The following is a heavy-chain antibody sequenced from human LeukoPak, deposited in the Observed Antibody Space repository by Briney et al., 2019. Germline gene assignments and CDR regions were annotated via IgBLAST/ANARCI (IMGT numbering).Heavy chain of an antibody. CDR3: ARVFHDPFWSGYTDAFDI. CDR2: IYYSGST. V-gene: IGHV4-39*01. J-gene: IGHJ3*02. CDR1: GGSISSSSYY. D-gene: IGHD3-3*01. Sequence: SENLSLTCTVSGGSISSSSYYWGWIRQPPGKGLEWIGSIYYSGSTYYNPSLKSRVTISVDTSKNQFSLKLSSVTAADTAVYYCARVFHDPFWSGYTDAFDIWGQGTMVTVSS.